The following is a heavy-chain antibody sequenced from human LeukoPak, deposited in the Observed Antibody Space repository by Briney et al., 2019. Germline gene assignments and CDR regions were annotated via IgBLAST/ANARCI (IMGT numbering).Heavy chain of an antibody. Sequence: PGGSLRLSCAASGFTFSSYSMNWVRQAPGKGLEWVSSISSSSSYIYYADSVKGRFTISRDNAKNTLYLQMNSLRAEDTAMYYCALSSWYGGSFDYWGQGTLVTVSS. J-gene: IGHJ4*02. CDR3: ALSSWYGGSFDY. D-gene: IGHD6-13*01. CDR2: ISSSSSYI. CDR1: GFTFSSYS. V-gene: IGHV3-21*01.